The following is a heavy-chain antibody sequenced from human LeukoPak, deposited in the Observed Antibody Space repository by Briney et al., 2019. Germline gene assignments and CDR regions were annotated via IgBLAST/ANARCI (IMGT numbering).Heavy chain of an antibody. Sequence: GGSLRLSCAASGFTVSSNYMSWVRQAPGKGLEWVSVIYSGGSTYYADSVKGRFTISKDNSKNTLYLQLNSLRVEDTAVYYCAKNRGAGSHYYYHMNVWGKGTTVTVSS. J-gene: IGHJ6*03. V-gene: IGHV3-53*01. D-gene: IGHD1-26*01. CDR1: GFTVSSNY. CDR2: IYSGGST. CDR3: AKNRGAGSHYYYHMNV.